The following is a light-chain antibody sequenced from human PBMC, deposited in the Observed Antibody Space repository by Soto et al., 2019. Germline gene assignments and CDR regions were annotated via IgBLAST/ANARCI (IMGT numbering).Light chain of an antibody. Sequence: ELVLTQSPGTLSLSPGERATLSCRASQSVSSSYLAWYQQKPGQAPRLLIYGASTRATGIPARFSGSGSGTEFTLTISSLQSEDFAVYYCQQYNNWPPVLTFGGGTKVDIK. CDR2: GAS. CDR1: QSVSSSY. V-gene: IGKV3-15*01. CDR3: QQYNNWPPVLT. J-gene: IGKJ4*01.